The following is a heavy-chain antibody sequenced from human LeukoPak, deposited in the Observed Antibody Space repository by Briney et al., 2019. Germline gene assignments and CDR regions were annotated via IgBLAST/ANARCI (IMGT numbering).Heavy chain of an antibody. V-gene: IGHV3-21*01. CDR1: GFSFSSYA. D-gene: IGHD6-19*01. CDR3: AREGSGWYYFDY. CDR2: IVGSGGNM. J-gene: IGHJ4*02. Sequence: PGGSLRLSCAASGFSFSSYAMSWLRQAPGKGLEWVSAIVGSGGNMYYADSVKGRFTISRDNAENSLYLQMNSLRAEDTAVYYCAREGSGWYYFDYWGQGTLVTVSS.